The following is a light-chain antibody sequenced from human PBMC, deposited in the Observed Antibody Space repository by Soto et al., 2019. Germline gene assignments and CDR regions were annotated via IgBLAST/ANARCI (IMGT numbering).Light chain of an antibody. V-gene: IGLV2-14*01. CDR1: SSDVGGYNY. CDR2: EVS. CDR3: CSFTSPTPYV. Sequence: QSVLTQPASVSGSPGQSVTISCTGTSSDVGGYNYVSWYQHHPGKAPKLLISEVSNRPSGVSNRFSGSKSGNTASLTISGLQADDEAVYYCCSFTSPTPYVFGTRTKVTVL. J-gene: IGLJ1*01.